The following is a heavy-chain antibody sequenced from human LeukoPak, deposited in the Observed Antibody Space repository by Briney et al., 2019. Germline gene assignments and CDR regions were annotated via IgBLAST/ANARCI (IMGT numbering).Heavy chain of an antibody. J-gene: IGHJ4*02. Sequence: GGSLRLSCAASGFTFSSYEMNWVRQAPGKGLEWVGFIRNKAYGERPDYAASVQGRFTITRDDSESIAYLQMNSLKTEDTGVYYCTRVNYYDSSSFYYGYFDYWGQGTLVTVSS. CDR3: TRVNYYDSSSFYYGYFDY. CDR1: GFTFSSYE. V-gene: IGHV3-49*04. CDR2: IRNKAYGERP. D-gene: IGHD3-22*01.